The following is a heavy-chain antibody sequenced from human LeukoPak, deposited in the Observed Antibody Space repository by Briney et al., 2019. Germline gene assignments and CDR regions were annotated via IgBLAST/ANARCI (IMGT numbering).Heavy chain of an antibody. D-gene: IGHD6-19*01. CDR1: GYTFTAYY. CDR3: ARGWTSGWTDTVAY. V-gene: IGHV1-2*06. J-gene: IGHJ4*02. CDR2: INPNSGGT. Sequence: ASVKVSCKASGYTFTAYYMHWVRQAPGQGLEWMGRINPNSGGTDYAQKFQGRVTMTRDTSISTAYMELSSLRSDDTAVYYCARGWTSGWTDTVAYGGQGSLVTVS.